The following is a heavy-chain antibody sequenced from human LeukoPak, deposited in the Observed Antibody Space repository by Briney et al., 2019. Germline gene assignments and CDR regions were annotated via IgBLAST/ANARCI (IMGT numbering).Heavy chain of an antibody. CDR1: GYTFTSYG. CDR3: ARVAMERGYSGYDAFDI. D-gene: IGHD5-12*01. J-gene: IGHJ3*02. V-gene: IGHV1-18*01. CDR2: ISAYNGNT. Sequence: ASVKVSCKASGYTFTSYGISWVRQAPGQGLEWMGWISAYNGNTNYAQKLQGRVTMTTDASTSTAYMELRSLRSDDTAVYYCARVAMERGYSGYDAFDIWGQGTMVTVFS.